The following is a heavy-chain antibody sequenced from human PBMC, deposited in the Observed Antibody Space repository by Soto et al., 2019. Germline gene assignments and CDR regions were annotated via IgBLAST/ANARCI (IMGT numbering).Heavy chain of an antibody. V-gene: IGHV1-2*04. CDR2: INPNSGGT. CDR3: ARGRGYCTNGVCSRGNNWFDP. D-gene: IGHD2-8*01. Sequence: ASVKVSCKASGYTFTGYYMHWVRQAPGQGLEWMGWINPNSGGTNYAQKFQGWVTMTRDTSISTAYMELSRLRSDDTAVYYCARGRGYCTNGVCSRGNNWFDPWGQGTLVTVSS. J-gene: IGHJ5*02. CDR1: GYTFTGYY.